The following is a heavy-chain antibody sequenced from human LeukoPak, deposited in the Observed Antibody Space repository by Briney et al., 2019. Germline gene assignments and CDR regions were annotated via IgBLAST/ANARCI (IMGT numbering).Heavy chain of an antibody. D-gene: IGHD6-19*01. CDR3: ARDRIAVAWSGGRWFDP. CDR2: IYYSGST. V-gene: IGHV4-39*07. Sequence: PSETLSLTCTVSGGSISSSSYYWGWIRQPPGKGLEWIGSIYYSGSTYYNPSLKSRVTISVDTSKNQFSLKLSSVTAADTAVYYCARDRIAVAWSGGRWFDPWGQGTLVTVSS. J-gene: IGHJ5*02. CDR1: GGSISSSSYY.